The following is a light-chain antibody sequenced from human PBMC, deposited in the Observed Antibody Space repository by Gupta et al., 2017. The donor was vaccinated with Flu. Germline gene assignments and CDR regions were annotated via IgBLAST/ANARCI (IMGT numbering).Light chain of an antibody. J-gene: IGKJ2*02. CDR1: QSLVYKNGITY. CDR2: EVS. Sequence: DVVMSQSPLSLSVTLGQAASISCRSSQSLVYKNGITYLTWFQQRPGQSPRRLIYEVSKRDYGVPDRFSGSGLVTDFTLKSSRGEAEDVGAYYVRRGKLPWTFGQGTRLEI. V-gene: IGKV2-30*01. CDR3: RRGKLPWT.